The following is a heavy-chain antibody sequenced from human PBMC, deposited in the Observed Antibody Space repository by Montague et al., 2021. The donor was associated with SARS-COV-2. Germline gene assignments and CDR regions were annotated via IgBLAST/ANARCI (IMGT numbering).Heavy chain of an antibody. CDR2: INHSGST. CDR3: ARGRTVTTFYYYHYYGMDV. Sequence: SETLSLTCAVYGGSFSGYYWSWIRQPPGKGLEWIGEINHSGSTNXNPSLKSRVTISVDTSKNQFSLKLSSVTAADTAVYYCARGRTVTTFYYYHYYGMDVWGQGTTVTVSS. D-gene: IGHD4-17*01. V-gene: IGHV4-34*01. CDR1: GGSFSGYY. J-gene: IGHJ6*02.